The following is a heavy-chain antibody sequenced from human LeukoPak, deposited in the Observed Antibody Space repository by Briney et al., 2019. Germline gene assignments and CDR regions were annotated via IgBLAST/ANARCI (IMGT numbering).Heavy chain of an antibody. CDR1: GXTFSSYG. D-gene: IGHD3-10*01. Sequence: GGSLRLSWAASGXTFSSYGVHWVRQAPGKGLEWVAVISYDGSNKYYADSVKGRFTISRDNSKNTLYLQMNSLRADDTAVYYCVRDSGGFDYWGQGTLVTVSS. J-gene: IGHJ4*02. CDR2: ISYDGSNK. V-gene: IGHV3-30*03. CDR3: VRDSGGFDY.